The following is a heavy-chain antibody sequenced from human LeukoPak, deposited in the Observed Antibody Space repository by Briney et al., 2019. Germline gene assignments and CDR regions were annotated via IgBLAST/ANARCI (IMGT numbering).Heavy chain of an antibody. J-gene: IGHJ4*02. V-gene: IGHV3-23*01. Sequence: GGLRLSCAASGFTFSSYAMSWVRQAPGKGLEWVSAISGSGGSTYYADSVKGRFTISRDNSKNTLYLQMNSLRAEDTAVYYCAKDSASWFGEFPFDYWGQGTLVTVSS. D-gene: IGHD3-10*01. CDR1: GFTFSSYA. CDR3: AKDSASWFGEFPFDY. CDR2: ISGSGGST.